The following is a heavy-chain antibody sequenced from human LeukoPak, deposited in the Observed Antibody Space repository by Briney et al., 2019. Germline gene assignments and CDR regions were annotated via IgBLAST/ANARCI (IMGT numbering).Heavy chain of an antibody. D-gene: IGHD2-15*01. Sequence: GGSLRLSCAASGFTLSNAWMSWVRQAPGKGLEWVGRIKSKTDGGTTDYAAPVKGRFTISRDDSKNTLYLQMNSLKTEDTAVYYCTTDRSGYCSGGSCYPADYWGQGTLVTVSS. CDR1: GFTLSNAW. CDR3: TTDRSGYCSGGSCYPADY. J-gene: IGHJ4*02. V-gene: IGHV3-15*01. CDR2: IKSKTDGGTT.